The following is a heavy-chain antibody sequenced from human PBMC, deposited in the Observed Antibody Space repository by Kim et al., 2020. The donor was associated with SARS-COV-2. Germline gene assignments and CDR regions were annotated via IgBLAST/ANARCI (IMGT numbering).Heavy chain of an antibody. D-gene: IGHD3-9*01. J-gene: IGHJ6*02. Sequence: GGSLRLSCAASGFTFSDYYMSWIRQAPGKGLEWVSYISSSGSTIYYADSVKGRFTISRDNAKNSLYLQMNSLRAEDTAVYYCARDLHDILTGYLNGMDVWGQGTTVTVSS. CDR2: ISSSGSTI. V-gene: IGHV3-11*01. CDR1: GFTFSDYY. CDR3: ARDLHDILTGYLNGMDV.